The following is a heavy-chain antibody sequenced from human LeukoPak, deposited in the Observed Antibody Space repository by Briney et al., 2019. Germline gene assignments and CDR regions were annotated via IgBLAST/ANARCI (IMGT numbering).Heavy chain of an antibody. D-gene: IGHD5-24*01. CDR1: GYSISSGYY. Sequence: SETLSLTCTVSGYSISSGYYWGWIRQPPGKGLEWIGSIYHSGSAYYNPSLKSRVTISVDTSKNQFSLKLSSVTAADTAVYYCARDGDGYNLDYWGQGARVTVSS. CDR2: IYHSGSA. CDR3: ARDGDGYNLDY. J-gene: IGHJ4*02. V-gene: IGHV4-38-2*02.